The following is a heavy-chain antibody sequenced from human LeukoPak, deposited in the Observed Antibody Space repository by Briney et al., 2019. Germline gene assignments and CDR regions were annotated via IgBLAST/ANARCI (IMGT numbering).Heavy chain of an antibody. CDR3: APRGRGGATVDY. D-gene: IGHD1-26*01. J-gene: IGHJ4*02. Sequence: GGSLRLSCAASGFTFSSYWMHWVRHAPGEGLVWVSRISSDASSRSYADSVKGRFTISRDNAKNTLYLQMNSLRAEDTAVYYCAPRGRGGATVDYWGQGTLVTVSS. CDR1: GFTFSSYW. CDR2: ISSDASSR. V-gene: IGHV3-74*01.